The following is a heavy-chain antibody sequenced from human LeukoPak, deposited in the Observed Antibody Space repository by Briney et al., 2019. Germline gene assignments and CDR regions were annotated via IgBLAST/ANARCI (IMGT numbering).Heavy chain of an antibody. D-gene: IGHD3-16*01. V-gene: IGHV4-59*12. CDR1: GGSISSYY. CDR3: ARDTIGIGLRLGEYTDY. J-gene: IGHJ4*02. CDR2: IYYSGTA. Sequence: SETLSLTCTVSGGSISSYYWSWIRQPPGKGLEWIGSIYYSGTAYYNPSRKSRVTISVGTSKKQFSLKLSSVTAADTAVYYSARDTIGIGLRLGEYTDYWGQGILVTVSS.